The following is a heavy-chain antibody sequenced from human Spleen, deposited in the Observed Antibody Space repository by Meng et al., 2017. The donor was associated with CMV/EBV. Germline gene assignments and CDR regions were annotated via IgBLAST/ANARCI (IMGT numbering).Heavy chain of an antibody. CDR1: GFTFSNYT. Sequence: GGSLRLSCAASGFTFSNYTLHWVRQAPGKGLEWVSYISSNSGTIYHADSVKGRFTISRDNAKNAVFLQMDSLRAEDTAVYYCATYNYYYDSSGYLFSYWGQGTLVTVSS. J-gene: IGHJ4*02. CDR2: ISSNSGTI. D-gene: IGHD3-22*01. V-gene: IGHV3-48*04. CDR3: ATYNYYYDSSGYLFSY.